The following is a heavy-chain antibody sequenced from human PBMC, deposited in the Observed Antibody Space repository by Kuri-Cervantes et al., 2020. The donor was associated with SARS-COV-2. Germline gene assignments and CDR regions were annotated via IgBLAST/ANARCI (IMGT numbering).Heavy chain of an antibody. V-gene: IGHV3-23*01. Sequence: GGSLRLSCAASGFTFNDYAMSWVRQAPGKGLEWVSTINAPGGRVYYGDSVKGRFTISRDNSKNTLYLQMNSLRAEDTAVYYCAKSDVLLWFGGSYEFDYWGQGTLVTVSS. CDR2: INAPGGRV. CDR1: GFTFNDYA. D-gene: IGHD3-10*01. CDR3: AKSDVLLWFGGSYEFDY. J-gene: IGHJ4*02.